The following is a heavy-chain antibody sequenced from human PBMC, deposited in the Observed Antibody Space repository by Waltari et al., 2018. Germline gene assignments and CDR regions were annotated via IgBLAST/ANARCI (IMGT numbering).Heavy chain of an antibody. CDR1: RFSFSSYS. V-gene: IGHV3-48*02. CDR3: ASGYTYGFDY. CDR2: ISSSSSTI. Sequence: EVQLVESGGGLVQPGGSLRLSCAASRFSFSSYSMTWVRQAPGKEREWVSYISSSSSTIYYADSGKGRFTIARDNAKNSLYLQMNSLRDEDTAVYYCASGYTYGFDYWGQGTLVTVSS. J-gene: IGHJ4*02. D-gene: IGHD5-18*01.